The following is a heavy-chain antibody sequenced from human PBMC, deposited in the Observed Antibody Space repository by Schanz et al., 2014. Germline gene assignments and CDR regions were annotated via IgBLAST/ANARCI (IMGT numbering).Heavy chain of an antibody. CDR2: IGGSDGNT. Sequence: QVQLVQSGGEVKTPGASVKVSCKASGYTFTRSGISWVRQAPGQGLEWMGWIGGSDGNTNFAKKFQGIVTMTTDTSTSTVYMELRSLTSDDSAVYYCARDRDQWDGNYLDYWGQGTLVTVSS. D-gene: IGHD1-26*01. V-gene: IGHV1-18*01. CDR1: GYTFTRSG. CDR3: ARDRDQWDGNYLDY. J-gene: IGHJ4*02.